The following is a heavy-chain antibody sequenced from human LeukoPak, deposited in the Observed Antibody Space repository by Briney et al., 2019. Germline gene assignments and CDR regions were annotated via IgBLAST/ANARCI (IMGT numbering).Heavy chain of an antibody. V-gene: IGHV3-74*01. D-gene: IGHD5-24*01. CDR2: INSDGSST. CDR3: ASGRWLQY. J-gene: IGHJ4*02. CDR1: GFTFSSYA. Sequence: GGSLRLSCAASGFTFSSYAMSWVRQAPGKGLVWVSHINSDGSSTIYADSVKGRFTISRDNAKNTLYLQMNSLRAEDTGVYYCASGRWLQYWGQGTLVTVSS.